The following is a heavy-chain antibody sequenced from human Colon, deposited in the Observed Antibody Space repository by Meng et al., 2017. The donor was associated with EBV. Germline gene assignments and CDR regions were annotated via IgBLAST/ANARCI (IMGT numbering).Heavy chain of an antibody. D-gene: IGHD5-24*01. CDR3: ARGNAYNAPSFDY. J-gene: IGHJ4*02. CDR1: GASISSNNW. Sequence: QGQLQESGPGLVEPSGTLSPPGAVSGASISSNNWWSWVRQPPGKGLEWIGEIYHGGNTNYNPSLKSRVTISVDRSNDQFSLSLSSVTAADTAVYYCARGNAYNAPSFDYWGQGTLVTVSS. CDR2: IYHGGNT. V-gene: IGHV4-4*02.